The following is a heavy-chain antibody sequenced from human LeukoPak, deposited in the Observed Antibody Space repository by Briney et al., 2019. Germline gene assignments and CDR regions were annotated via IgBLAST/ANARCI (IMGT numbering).Heavy chain of an antibody. CDR3: ARHGTISSESYFDY. V-gene: IGHV4-59*08. D-gene: IGHD1-14*01. CDR2: IHYSGRT. CDR1: SGSISSYY. J-gene: IGHJ4*02. Sequence: SETLSLTCSVSSGSISSYYWSWIRQPPGKGLEWIGYIHYSGRTNYNPSLKSRVTGFVDTSKTQVSLRVSSVTAADTAVYYCARHGTISSESYFDYWGQGALVTVSS.